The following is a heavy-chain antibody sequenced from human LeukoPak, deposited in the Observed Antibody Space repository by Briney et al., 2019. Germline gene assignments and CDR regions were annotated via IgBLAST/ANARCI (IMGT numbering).Heavy chain of an antibody. CDR3: ARDLIWSGLRVIAVAGIDAFDI. CDR2: INPNSGGT. Sequence: ASVKVSCKASGYTFTGYYMHWVRQTPGQGLEWMGWINPNSGGTNYAQKFQGRVTMTRDTSISTAYMELSRLRSDDTAVYYCARDLIWSGLRVIAVAGIDAFDIWGQGTMATVSS. J-gene: IGHJ3*02. V-gene: IGHV1-2*02. D-gene: IGHD6-19*01. CDR1: GYTFTGYY.